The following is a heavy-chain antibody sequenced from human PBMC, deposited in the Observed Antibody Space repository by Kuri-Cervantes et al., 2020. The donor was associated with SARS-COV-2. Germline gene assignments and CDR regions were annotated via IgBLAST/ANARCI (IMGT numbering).Heavy chain of an antibody. J-gene: IGHJ4*02. Sequence: SVKVSCKASGGTFSSYAVTWVRQAPGRGLEWMGRIIPLFGTTIYAENFRGRVTLTADKSTNTAYMELSSLRSEDTAVYYCARPYCTSSTCYDGTLDSWGQGTLVTVSS. CDR2: IIPLFGTT. CDR3: ARPYCTSSTCYDGTLDS. D-gene: IGHD2-2*01. V-gene: IGHV1-69*06. CDR1: GGTFSSYA.